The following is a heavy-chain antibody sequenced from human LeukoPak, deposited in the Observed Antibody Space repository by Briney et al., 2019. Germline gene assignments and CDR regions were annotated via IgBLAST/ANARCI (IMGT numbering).Heavy chain of an antibody. CDR1: GGSFSGYY. CDR2: INHSGST. Sequence: SSETLSLTCAVYGGSFSGYYWSWIRQPPGKGLEWIGEINHSGSTNYNPSLKSRVTISVDTSKNQFSLKLCSVTAADTAVYYCARGTMTTVTYYFDYWGQGTLVTVSS. V-gene: IGHV4-34*01. J-gene: IGHJ4*02. CDR3: ARGTMTTVTYYFDY. D-gene: IGHD4-17*01.